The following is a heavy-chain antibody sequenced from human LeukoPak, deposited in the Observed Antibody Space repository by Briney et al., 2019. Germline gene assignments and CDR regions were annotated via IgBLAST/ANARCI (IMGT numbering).Heavy chain of an antibody. Sequence: GGSLRLSCAASGFTFSRYGMHWVRQAPGKGLEWVTAISYDGSNKYYADSVKGRFTNSRDNSKNTLDVQMNSLRAEDTAVYYCAKEGYSKGYYSYYYMDVWGKGTTVTVSS. V-gene: IGHV3-30*04. CDR3: AKEGYSKGYYSYYYMDV. CDR2: ISYDGSNK. J-gene: IGHJ6*03. CDR1: GFTFSRYG. D-gene: IGHD6-13*01.